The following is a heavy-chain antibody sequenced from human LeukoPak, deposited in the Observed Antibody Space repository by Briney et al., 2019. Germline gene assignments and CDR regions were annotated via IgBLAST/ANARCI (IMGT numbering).Heavy chain of an antibody. J-gene: IGHJ6*03. D-gene: IGHD3-10*01. CDR1: GFTFSSYS. Sequence: GSLRLSCAASGFTFSSYSMNWVRQAPGKGLEWVSYISSSSSTIYYADSVKGRFTISRDNAKNSLYLQMNSLRAEDTAVYYCARAMGSGYTYYYYYMDVWGKGTTVTVSS. CDR2: ISSSSSTI. V-gene: IGHV3-48*01. CDR3: ARAMGSGYTYYYYYMDV.